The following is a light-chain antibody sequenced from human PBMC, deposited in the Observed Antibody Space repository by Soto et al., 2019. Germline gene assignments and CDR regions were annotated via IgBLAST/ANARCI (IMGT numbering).Light chain of an antibody. Sequence: AILMTQSPAALSASIGDRVTITCRASQGIRNDLGWYQQKPGKAPKLLIYAASSLQSGVPSRFSGSGSGTDFTLTISSLQPEDFATYYCLQDYNYPLTFGGGTKVDIK. CDR1: QGIRND. CDR2: AAS. J-gene: IGKJ4*01. CDR3: LQDYNYPLT. V-gene: IGKV1-6*01.